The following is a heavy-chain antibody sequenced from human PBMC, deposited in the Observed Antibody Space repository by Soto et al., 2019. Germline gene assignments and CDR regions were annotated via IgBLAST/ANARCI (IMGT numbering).Heavy chain of an antibody. D-gene: IGHD2-15*01. CDR3: ARANPSIVVVVAAPFDY. CDR1: GGSISSGDYY. J-gene: IGHJ4*02. V-gene: IGHV4-30-4*01. Sequence: QVQLQESGPGLVKPSQTLSLTCTVSGGSISSGDYYWSWIRQPPGKGLEWIGYIYYSGSTYYNPSLKCRVTISGDTSKNPFSLKLSSVTAADTAVYYCARANPSIVVVVAAPFDYWGQGTLVTVSS. CDR2: IYYSGST.